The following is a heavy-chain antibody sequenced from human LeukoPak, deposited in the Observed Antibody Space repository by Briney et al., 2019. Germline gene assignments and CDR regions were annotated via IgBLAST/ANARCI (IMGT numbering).Heavy chain of an antibody. Sequence: PGGSLRLSCAASGFTFSSYWMSWVRQAPGKGLEWVANIKQDGSEKYYVDSVKGRFTISRDNAKNSLYLQMNSLRAEDTAVYYCARELPIRIAAADYWGQGTLVTVSS. V-gene: IGHV3-7*01. CDR3: ARELPIRIAAADY. CDR2: IKQDGSEK. J-gene: IGHJ4*02. CDR1: GFTFSSYW. D-gene: IGHD6-13*01.